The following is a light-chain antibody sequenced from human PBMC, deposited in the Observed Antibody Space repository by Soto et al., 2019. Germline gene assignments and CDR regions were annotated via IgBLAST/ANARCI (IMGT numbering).Light chain of an antibody. CDR1: QSISSW. Sequence: DLQMTQSPSTLSASVGDRVTITCRASQSISSWLAWYQQKPGKAPKLLIYKASSLESGVPSRFSGSGSGTEFTLTISSLQPDDFATYYCQQYNSLPTFGPGTKVDIK. J-gene: IGKJ3*01. V-gene: IGKV1-5*03. CDR2: KAS. CDR3: QQYNSLPT.